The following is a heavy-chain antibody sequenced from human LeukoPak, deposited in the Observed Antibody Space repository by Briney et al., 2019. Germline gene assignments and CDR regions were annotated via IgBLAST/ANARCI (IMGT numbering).Heavy chain of an antibody. CDR2: ISSSSSTI. CDR3: ARDSCGGDCYYAEYFQH. V-gene: IGHV3-48*02. J-gene: IGHJ1*01. Sequence: RTGGSLRLSCAASGSTFSSYSMNWVRQAPGKGLEWVSYISSSSSTIYYADSVKGRFTISRDNAKNSLYLQMNSLRDEDTAVYYCARDSCGGDCYYAEYFQHWGQGTLVTVSS. D-gene: IGHD2-21*01. CDR1: GSTFSSYS.